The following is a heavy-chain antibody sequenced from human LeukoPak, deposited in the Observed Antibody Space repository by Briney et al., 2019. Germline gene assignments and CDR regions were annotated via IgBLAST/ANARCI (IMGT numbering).Heavy chain of an antibody. D-gene: IGHD3-22*01. CDR1: GFTFSSYA. Sequence: GYLRLSCAASGFTFSSYAMHWVRQAPGKGLEWVAVISYDGSNKYYADSVKGRFTISRDNSKNTLYLQMNSLRAEDTAVYYCASLFPNYYDSSGNFDYWGQGTLVTVSS. CDR3: ASLFPNYYDSSGNFDY. V-gene: IGHV3-30-3*01. J-gene: IGHJ4*02. CDR2: ISYDGSNK.